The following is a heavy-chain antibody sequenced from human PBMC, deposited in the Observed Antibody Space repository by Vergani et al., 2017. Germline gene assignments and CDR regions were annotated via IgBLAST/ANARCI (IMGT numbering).Heavy chain of an antibody. CDR3: VRVPLIRGGSGNYGINNYHGMDV. Sequence: QVQLAESGGGRVQPGRSLRLSCAASGFSFSSHAIHWVRQAPGKGLEWVAVISNDGSKKYYADSVKGRFTISRDNSKNTLDLQMNSLRTQDTAVYFCVRVPLIRGGSGNYGINNYHGMDVWGQGTTVIVSS. CDR2: ISNDGSKK. V-gene: IGHV3-30*03. CDR1: GFSFSSHA. J-gene: IGHJ6*02. D-gene: IGHD3-10*01.